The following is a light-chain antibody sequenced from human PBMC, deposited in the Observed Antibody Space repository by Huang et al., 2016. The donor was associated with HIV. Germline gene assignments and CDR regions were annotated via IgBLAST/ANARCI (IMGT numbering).Light chain of an antibody. V-gene: IGKV3-15*01. CDR3: QQYNNWPPYT. Sequence: EIVMTQSTATLSVSPGERATLSCRASQSVSGNLSWYQQKPGQAPRLLIFAASTRATGIPDRFSCSGSGTEFTLTISSLQSEDFAGYYCQQYNNWPPYTFGQGTKLEIK. CDR1: QSVSGN. CDR2: AAS. J-gene: IGKJ2*01.